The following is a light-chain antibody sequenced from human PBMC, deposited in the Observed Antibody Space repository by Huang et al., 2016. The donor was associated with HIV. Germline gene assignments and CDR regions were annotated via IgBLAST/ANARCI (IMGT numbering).Light chain of an antibody. V-gene: IGKV1-16*02. CDR2: GAS. J-gene: IGKJ5*01. CDR1: QDIRTS. CDR3: QQYKSYPIT. Sequence: DIEMTQSPSSVSASVGDRVTITCRASQDIRTSLAWFQQKPGNAPNALIYGASTLQKGVPSKFSGSGSGTDFTLTISSLQPEDFAIYYCQQYKSYPITFGQGTRLEMK.